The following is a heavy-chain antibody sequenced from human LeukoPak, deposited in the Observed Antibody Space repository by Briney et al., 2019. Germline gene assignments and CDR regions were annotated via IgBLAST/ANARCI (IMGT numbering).Heavy chain of an antibody. J-gene: IGHJ4*02. Sequence: SETLSLTCTVSGGSISYYFWSWFRHSPGRTLEWIGNSHYSGSNTYNPPLESRLSMSVDTSKNQCSLTLRSATAADTAVYYCVRQKAVNADLEYWGQGTLVTVAS. CDR3: VRQKAVNADLEY. V-gene: IGHV4-59*08. D-gene: IGHD6-19*01. CDR2: SHYSGSN. CDR1: GGSISYYF.